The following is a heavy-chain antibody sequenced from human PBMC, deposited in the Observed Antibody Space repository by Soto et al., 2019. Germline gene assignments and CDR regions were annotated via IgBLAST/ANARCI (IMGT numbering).Heavy chain of an antibody. D-gene: IGHD3-10*02. CDR2: IYFSGDT. V-gene: IGHV4-61*08. CDR3: ARYVAWGYFDN. CDR1: AGSVNSGGYY. Sequence: QVQLQESGPGLVKPSETLSLTCNVSAGSVNSGGYYWSWIRQPPGKALEWIGYIYFSGDTSYNPSLKSRVAISLDTSKNRFSLTLSSVTAADTAIYYCARYVAWGYFDNWGQGTLVTVSS. J-gene: IGHJ4*02.